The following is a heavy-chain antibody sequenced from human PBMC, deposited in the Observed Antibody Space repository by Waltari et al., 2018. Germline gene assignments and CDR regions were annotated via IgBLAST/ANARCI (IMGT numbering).Heavy chain of an antibody. CDR2: INQNGNR. CDR1: GGSFSGYS. V-gene: IGHV4-34*02. Sequence: QVQLQQWGAGQLQPSETLSLTCAVSGGSFSGYSGGGIRQPPGKGLEWNGEINQNGNRNYNPSLRSRVTMLIDTSSSQFSLKVNSVTAADTAVYYCVRLEDCSGPGGNCYSGDSFALDVWGQGTTVTVSS. J-gene: IGHJ6*02. D-gene: IGHD2-8*02. CDR3: VRLEDCSGPGGNCYSGDSFALDV.